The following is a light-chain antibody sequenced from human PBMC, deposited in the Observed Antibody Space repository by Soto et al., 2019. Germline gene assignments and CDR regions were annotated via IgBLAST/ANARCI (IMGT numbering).Light chain of an antibody. CDR2: GAS. Sequence: EIVMTQSPVPLSVSPGERATLSCRASQSVSSKLAWYQQKPGQAPRLLIYGASTRATGIPARFSGSGSGTEFTLSISSLQSEDFAVYYCQQYNNWPQTCGQGTKLEIK. J-gene: IGKJ2*01. CDR1: QSVSSK. V-gene: IGKV3-15*01. CDR3: QQYNNWPQT.